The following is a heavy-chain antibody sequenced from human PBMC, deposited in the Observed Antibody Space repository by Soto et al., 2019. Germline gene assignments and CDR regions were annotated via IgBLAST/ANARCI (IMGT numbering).Heavy chain of an antibody. V-gene: IGHV1-3*01. Sequence: QVQLVQSGAEVKKPGASVKVSCKASGYTFTSYAMHWVRQAPEQRLEWMGWINAGNGNTKYSQKFQGRVTITRDTSASTAYMELSSLRSEDTAVYYCARGGRVVVVPAANWFDPWGQGTLVTVSS. D-gene: IGHD2-2*01. CDR3: ARGGRVVVVPAANWFDP. J-gene: IGHJ5*02. CDR2: INAGNGNT. CDR1: GYTFTSYA.